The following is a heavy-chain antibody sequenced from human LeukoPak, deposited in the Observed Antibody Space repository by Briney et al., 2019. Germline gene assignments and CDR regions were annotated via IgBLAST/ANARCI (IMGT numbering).Heavy chain of an antibody. CDR2: ISGSGGST. Sequence: GGSLRLSCAASGFTFSSYAMSWVRQAPGKGLEWVSAISGSGGSTYYAGSVKGRFAISRDNSKNALYLQMNSLRAEDTAVYYCAKAYGSSGYFQLPIDFWGQGTLVTVSS. V-gene: IGHV3-23*01. CDR3: AKAYGSSGYFQLPIDF. J-gene: IGHJ4*02. D-gene: IGHD3-22*01. CDR1: GFTFSSYA.